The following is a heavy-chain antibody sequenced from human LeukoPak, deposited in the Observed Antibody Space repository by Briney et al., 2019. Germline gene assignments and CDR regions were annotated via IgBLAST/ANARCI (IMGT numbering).Heavy chain of an antibody. V-gene: IGHV1-69*01. CDR1: GGTFSSYA. CDR3: ARVPPQSRTNGVFAYYYYGMDV. D-gene: IGHD2-8*01. CDR2: IIPIFGAA. J-gene: IGHJ6*02. Sequence: SVKVSCKASGGTFSSYAISWVRQAPGQGLEWMGGIIPIFGAANYAQTFQGRVTITADESTSTAYMELSSLTSEDTAVYYCARVPPQSRTNGVFAYYYYGMDVWGQGTTVTVSS.